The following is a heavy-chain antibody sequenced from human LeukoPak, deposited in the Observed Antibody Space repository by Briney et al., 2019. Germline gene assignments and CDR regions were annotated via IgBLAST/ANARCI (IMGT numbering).Heavy chain of an antibody. D-gene: IGHD3-22*01. J-gene: IGHJ4*02. CDR3: VRDPFDSSGHDQGAY. CDR1: GFTVSNYH. Sequence: GGSLRLSCAASGFTVSNYHIDWVRQAPGWGLEWVAAIIHTGVETYYADSAKGRFTLSRDNSENMVHLQMNSLRVDDTAVYYCVRDPFDSSGHDQGAYWGQGALVTVSS. CDR2: IIHTGVET. V-gene: IGHV3-23*01.